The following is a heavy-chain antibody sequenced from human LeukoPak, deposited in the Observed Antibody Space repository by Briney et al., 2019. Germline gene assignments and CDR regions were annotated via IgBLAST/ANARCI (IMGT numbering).Heavy chain of an antibody. V-gene: IGHV4-59*01. CDR3: ARGQWLPVFDF. CDR2: IYHSGST. J-gene: IGHJ4*02. CDR1: GGFNTHYY. D-gene: IGHD3-22*01. Sequence: SETLSLTCSVSGGFNTHYYWTWMRQPPGKGLELIGYIYHSGSTKYNPSLNSRVSISVDTSKNHFSLKLSSVTAADTAVYYCARGQWLPVFDFWGQGILVTVSS.